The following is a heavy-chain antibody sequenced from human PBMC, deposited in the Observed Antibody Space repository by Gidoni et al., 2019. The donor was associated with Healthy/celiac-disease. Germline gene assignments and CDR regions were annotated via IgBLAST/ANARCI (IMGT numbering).Heavy chain of an antibody. D-gene: IGHD3-22*01. CDR3: SRGRRYYYDSSGSGLEYYFDY. J-gene: IGHJ4*02. CDR2: INPNSGGT. Sequence: QVQLVQFGAEVKKPGASVKVSCKASGYTFTGYYMHWVRQAPGPGLEWMGWINPNSGGTNYAQKVQGRVTMTRDTSISTAYMELSRLRSDDTAVYYCSRGRRYYYDSSGSGLEYYFDYWGQGTLVTVSS. V-gene: IGHV1-2*02. CDR1: GYTFTGYY.